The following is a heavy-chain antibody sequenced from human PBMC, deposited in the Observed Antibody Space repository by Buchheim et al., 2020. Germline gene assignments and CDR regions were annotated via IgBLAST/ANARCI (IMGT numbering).Heavy chain of an antibody. CDR3: AKPRIAIFDGLDS. V-gene: IGHV3-30*18. D-gene: IGHD3-3*01. CDR1: GFTFSSYG. CDR2: ISDDGSSK. J-gene: IGHJ5*01. Sequence: QVQLVESGGGVVQPGRSLRLSCAESGFTFSSYGMHWVRQAPGKGLEWVAVISDDGSSKYYADSVKGRFSISRDNSKNTLYLQMNSLRAEDTAVYYCAKPRIAIFDGLDSWGQGTL.